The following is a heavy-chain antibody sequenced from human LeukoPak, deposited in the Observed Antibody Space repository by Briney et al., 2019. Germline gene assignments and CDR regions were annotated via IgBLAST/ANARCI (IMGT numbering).Heavy chain of an antibody. D-gene: IGHD5-12*01. Sequence: GGSLRLSCATSGFTFSSFTMNWGPQAPGEGQEWVSTISDGSRDTHYAGSVKGRFTISRDDSQNIVYLQMDSLRAEDTALYYCTTRLRNHFDYWGQGTQVTVSS. CDR1: GFTFSSFT. CDR2: ISDGSRDT. V-gene: IGHV3-23*01. J-gene: IGHJ4*02. CDR3: TTRLRNHFDY.